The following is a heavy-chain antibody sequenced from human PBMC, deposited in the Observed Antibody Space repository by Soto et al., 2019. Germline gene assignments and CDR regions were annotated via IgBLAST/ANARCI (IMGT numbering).Heavy chain of an antibody. CDR1: GGTFSSYP. D-gene: IGHD1-7*01. J-gene: IGHJ4*02. CDR2: IIPILDIT. V-gene: IGHV1-69*02. CDR3: TRTTSTGTTSGYYFDY. Sequence: QVQLVQSGAEVKKPGSSVKVSCKASGGTFSSYPISWVRQAPGQGLEWMGRIIPILDITDYAQRFQGRVTITADKSTRTAYMELSSLSSDDTAVYYCTRTTSTGTTSGYYFDYWGQGTLVTVSS.